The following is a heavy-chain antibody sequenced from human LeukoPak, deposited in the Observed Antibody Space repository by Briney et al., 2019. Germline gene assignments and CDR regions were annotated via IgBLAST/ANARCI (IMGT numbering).Heavy chain of an antibody. Sequence: GGSLRLSCAASGFTFNNYAMSWVRQAPGKGLEWVSAITGSGGTTFYADSVKGRSTISRENSKNTLYLQMNSLRAEDTAVYYCAKWGDYDILTGYYDSDYWGQGTPVTVSS. V-gene: IGHV3-23*01. D-gene: IGHD3-9*01. J-gene: IGHJ4*02. CDR1: GFTFNNYA. CDR2: ITGSGGTT. CDR3: AKWGDYDILTGYYDSDY.